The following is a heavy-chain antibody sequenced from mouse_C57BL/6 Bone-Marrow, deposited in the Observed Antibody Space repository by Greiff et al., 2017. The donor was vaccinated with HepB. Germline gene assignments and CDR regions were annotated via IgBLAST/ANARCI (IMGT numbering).Heavy chain of an antibody. CDR3: AYKGYFDV. Sequence: QVQLKESGPGLVQPSQSLSITCTVSGFSLTSYGVHWVRQPPGKGLEWLGVIWSGGSTDYNAAFISRLSISKDNSKSQVFFKMNSLQADDTAIYYCAYKGYFDVWGTGTTVTVSS. V-gene: IGHV2-4*01. CDR2: IWSGGST. J-gene: IGHJ1*03. CDR1: GFSLTSYG.